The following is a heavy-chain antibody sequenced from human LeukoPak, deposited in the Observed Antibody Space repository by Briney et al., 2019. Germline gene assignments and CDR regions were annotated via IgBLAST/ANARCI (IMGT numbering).Heavy chain of an antibody. D-gene: IGHD3-22*01. CDR1: GYTFTSYD. J-gene: IGHJ4*02. V-gene: IGHV1-8*01. CDR2: MNPNSGNT. Sequence: ASVTVSFTASGYTFTSYDINWVRQAPGQGGEWMVWMNPNSGNTGYAQKFQGRLTMTRNTSISTAYMELSSLRSEDTAVYYCARGWRTMIPDWGQGTLVTVSS. CDR3: ARGWRTMIPD.